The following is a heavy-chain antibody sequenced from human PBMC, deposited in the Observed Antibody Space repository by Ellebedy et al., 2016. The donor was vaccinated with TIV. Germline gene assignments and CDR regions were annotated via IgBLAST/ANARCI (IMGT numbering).Heavy chain of an antibody. J-gene: IGHJ4*02. CDR1: GFTFSSYS. CDR2: MSGSSGRT. Sequence: GGSLRLSXVASGFTFSSYSMNWVRQAPGKGLEWVSAMSGSSGRTYYADSVKGRFTISRDNSKNTLYLQLNSLRAEDTALDYCSSWGCAGGSCYPFDSWGQGTLVTV. CDR3: SSWGCAGGSCYPFDS. V-gene: IGHV3-23*01. D-gene: IGHD2-15*01.